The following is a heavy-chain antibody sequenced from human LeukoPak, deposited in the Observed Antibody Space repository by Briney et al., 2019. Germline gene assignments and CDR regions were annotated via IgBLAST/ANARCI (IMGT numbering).Heavy chain of an antibody. CDR2: ISGDGGST. CDR1: GFTFDDYA. CDR3: AKDTSYYDFWSGYPSISFFDY. J-gene: IGHJ4*02. Sequence: PGGSLRLSCAASGFTFDDYAMHWVRQAPGKGLEWVSLISGDGGSTHYADSVKGRFTISRDNSKNSLYLQMNSLRTEDTALYYCAKDTSYYDFWSGYPSISFFDYWGQGTLVTVSS. D-gene: IGHD3-3*01. V-gene: IGHV3-43*02.